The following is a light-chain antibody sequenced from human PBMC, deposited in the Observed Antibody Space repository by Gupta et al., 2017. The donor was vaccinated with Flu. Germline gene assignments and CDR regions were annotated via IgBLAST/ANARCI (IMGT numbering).Light chain of an antibody. Sequence: SYVLTQPPSVSVAPGQTAKISCAENNIGTKSVHWYQQRPGQAPMLVVYDDSDRPSGIPERFSCSNSGNTATLTISRVEAGDEADYYCQVWDSSSDRQYVFGTGTKVIVL. CDR1: NIGTKS. J-gene: IGLJ1*01. CDR3: QVWDSSSDRQYV. V-gene: IGLV3-21*02. CDR2: DDS.